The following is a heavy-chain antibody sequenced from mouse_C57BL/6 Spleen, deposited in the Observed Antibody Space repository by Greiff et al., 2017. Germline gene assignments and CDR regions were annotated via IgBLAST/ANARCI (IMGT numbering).Heavy chain of an antibody. V-gene: IGHV7-3*01. CDR2: IRNKASGYTT. Sequence: EVQLVESGGGLVQPGGSLSLSCAASGFTFTDYYMSWVRQPPGKALEWLGFIRNKASGYTTEYSASVKGRLTISKATSQSLLYLQMNALRAEDSAADYCARDKGGSLDYWGQGTTLTVSS. CDR3: ARDKGGSLDY. J-gene: IGHJ2*01. D-gene: IGHD1-1*02. CDR1: GFTFTDYY.